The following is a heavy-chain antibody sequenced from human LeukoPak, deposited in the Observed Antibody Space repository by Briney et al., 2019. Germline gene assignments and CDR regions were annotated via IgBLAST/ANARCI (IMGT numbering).Heavy chain of an antibody. J-gene: IGHJ4*02. CDR3: AKDYYGSGSYYNGEFDS. CDR1: GFTFSSYA. CDR2: ISGSGSTT. D-gene: IGHD3-10*01. Sequence: QSGGSLRLSCAASGFTFSSYAISWVRQAPGKGLEWVSAISGSGSTTYYADSVKGRFTISRDNSKTTLYLQMNSLRAEDTAVYYCAKDYYGSGSYYNGEFDSWGQGTLVTVSS. V-gene: IGHV3-23*01.